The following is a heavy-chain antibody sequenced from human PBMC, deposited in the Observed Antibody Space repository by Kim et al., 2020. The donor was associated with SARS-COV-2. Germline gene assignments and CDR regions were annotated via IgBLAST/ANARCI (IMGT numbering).Heavy chain of an antibody. Sequence: VKGRFTISRDNSKNTLYLQMNRLRAEDTAVYYCARDLGITGTTDGFSTGVWGQGTTVTVSS. D-gene: IGHD1-7*01. V-gene: IGHV3-30*07. CDR3: ARDLGITGTTDGFSTGV. J-gene: IGHJ6*02.